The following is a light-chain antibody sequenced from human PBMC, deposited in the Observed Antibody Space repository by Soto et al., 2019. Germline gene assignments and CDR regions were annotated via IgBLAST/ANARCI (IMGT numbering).Light chain of an antibody. CDR2: KVS. CDR1: QSLIHIDGNSY. J-gene: IGKJ1*01. CDR3: MQGISFT. Sequence: IVMNQSQLSLAVTLGQPASIFCSGRQSLIHIDGNSYLNWFQQRPGQSPRRLIYKVSNRDSGVPDRFSGSGSGTDFTLSISRVEADDVGVYYCMQGISFTFGQGTKVDIK. V-gene: IGKV2-30*02.